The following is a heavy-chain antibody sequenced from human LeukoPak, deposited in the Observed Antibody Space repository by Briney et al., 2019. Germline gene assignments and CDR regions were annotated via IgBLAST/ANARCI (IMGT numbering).Heavy chain of an antibody. CDR3: AKDNWVATRGHYGFGY. V-gene: IGHV3-43*02. Sequence: PGGSLRLSCAASGFTFDDYAMHWVRQAPGKGLECVSLISRDGSITYYADSVKGRFTITRDNSKNSLYLQMNSLRTEDTALYYCAKDNWVATRGHYGFGYWGQGTLVTVSS. J-gene: IGHJ4*02. CDR2: ISRDGSIT. CDR1: GFTFDDYA. D-gene: IGHD5-12*01.